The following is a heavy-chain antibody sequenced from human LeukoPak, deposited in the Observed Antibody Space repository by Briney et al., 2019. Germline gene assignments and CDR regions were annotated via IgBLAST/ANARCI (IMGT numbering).Heavy chain of an antibody. V-gene: IGHV3-43*02. CDR1: RLPKYEFA. CDR3: PRESGKLEY. Sequence: GGSLRLSCVASRLPKYEFATHWVRQAPGKGLEWVSLISGDGVSTFYADSVKGRFSISRDNSKNSLYLEMNSLRTEDAAMYYFPRESGKLEYWGQGTLVAVSS. CDR2: ISGDGVST. D-gene: IGHD6-6*01. J-gene: IGHJ4*02.